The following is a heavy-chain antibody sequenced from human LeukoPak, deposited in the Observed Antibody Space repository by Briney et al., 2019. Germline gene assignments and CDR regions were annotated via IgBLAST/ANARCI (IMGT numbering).Heavy chain of an antibody. CDR3: ARDFCSGGSCNFDY. J-gene: IGHJ4*02. V-gene: IGHV4-4*07. CDR1: GGSISSYY. CDR2: IYTSGST. Sequence: PSGTLSLTCTVSGGSISSYYWSWIRQPAGKGLEWIGRIYTSGSTNYNPSLKSRVTMSVDTSKNQFSLKLSSVTAADTAVYYCARDFCSGGSCNFDYWGQGTLVTVSS. D-gene: IGHD2-15*01.